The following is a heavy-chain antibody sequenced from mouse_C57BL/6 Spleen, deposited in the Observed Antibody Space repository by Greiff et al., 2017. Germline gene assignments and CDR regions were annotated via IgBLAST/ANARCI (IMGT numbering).Heavy chain of an antibody. CDR2: IRSKSNNYAT. J-gene: IGHJ2*01. Sequence: EAGGGLVQPKGSLKLSCAASGFSFNTYAMNWVRQAPGKGLEWVARIRSKSNNYATYYADSVKDRFTISRDDSESMLYLQMNNLKTEDTAMYYCVRQGNWDYFDYWGQGTTLTVSS. CDR1: GFSFNTYA. CDR3: VRQGNWDYFDY. D-gene: IGHD4-1*01. V-gene: IGHV10-1*01.